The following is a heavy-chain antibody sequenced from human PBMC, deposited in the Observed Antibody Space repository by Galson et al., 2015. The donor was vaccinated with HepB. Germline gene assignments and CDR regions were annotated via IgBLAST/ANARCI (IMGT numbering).Heavy chain of an antibody. CDR2: IGSKLYGGTT. D-gene: IGHD3-10*01. Sequence: SLRLSCAGSGFTFGDYSISWFRQAPGKGLEWVSFIGSKLYGGTTEYAASVKGRFTISRDDSKSIAYLQMDSLKTEDSAAYYCSRRGEPTYYFYYMDVWGKGTTVTVSS. CDR3: SRRGEPTYYFYYMDV. J-gene: IGHJ6*03. CDR1: GFTFGDYS. V-gene: IGHV3-49*03.